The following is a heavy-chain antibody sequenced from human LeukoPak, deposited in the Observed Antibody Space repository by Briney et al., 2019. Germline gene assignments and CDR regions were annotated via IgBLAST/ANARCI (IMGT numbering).Heavy chain of an antibody. J-gene: IGHJ4*02. D-gene: IGHD4-17*01. CDR1: GFTFSSYE. CDR3: ARVLEDTVTTSLDY. CDR2: ISSSGSTI. V-gene: IGHV3-48*03. Sequence: GGSLRLSCAASGFTFSSYEMNWVRQAPGKGLEWVSYISSSGSTIYYADSVKGRFTISRDNAKNSLYLQMNSLRAEDTAVYYCARVLEDTVTTSLDYWGQGTLVTVSS.